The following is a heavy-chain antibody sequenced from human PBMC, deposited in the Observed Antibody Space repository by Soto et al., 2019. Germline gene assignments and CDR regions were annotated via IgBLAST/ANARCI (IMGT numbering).Heavy chain of an antibody. CDR2: IYATGTT. D-gene: IGHD1-1*01. CDR1: VASIIGFY. CDR3: VRDGTKTLRDWFDP. Sequence: KPSETLSLTCTFSVASIIGFYWSWIRKSAGKGLEWIGRIYATGTTDYNPSLKSRVMMSVDTSKKQFSLKLRSVTAADTAVYYCVRDGTKTLRDWFDPWGQGISVTVSS. V-gene: IGHV4-4*07. J-gene: IGHJ5*02.